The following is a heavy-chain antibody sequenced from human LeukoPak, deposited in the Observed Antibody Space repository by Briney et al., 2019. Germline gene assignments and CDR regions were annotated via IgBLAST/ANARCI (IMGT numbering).Heavy chain of an antibody. J-gene: IGHJ6*03. CDR1: GFTFSSYA. Sequence: GGSLRLSCAASGFTFSSYAMSWVRQAPGKGLEGVANIKEDGSEKYYVDSVKGRFTISRDNSKYTLYLQMNSLRADDTAVYYCAREYCSGISCPKPYYYYYYMDVWGKGTTVTVSS. D-gene: IGHD2-2*01. V-gene: IGHV3-7*03. CDR2: IKEDGSEK. CDR3: AREYCSGISCPKPYYYYYYMDV.